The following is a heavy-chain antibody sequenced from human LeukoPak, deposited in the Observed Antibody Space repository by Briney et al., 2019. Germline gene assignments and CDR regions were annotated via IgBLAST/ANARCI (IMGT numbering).Heavy chain of an antibody. Sequence: GGSLGLSCAASGFTVSSNYMSWVRQAPGKGLEWVANIKQDGSEKYYVDSVKGRFTISRDNAKNSLYLQMNSLRAEDTAVYYCAREGKGFCSGGDCYRQGHFDVWGRGTLVTVSS. CDR1: GFTVSSNY. D-gene: IGHD2-15*01. V-gene: IGHV3-7*01. CDR3: AREGKGFCSGGDCYRQGHFDV. CDR2: IKQDGSEK. J-gene: IGHJ2*01.